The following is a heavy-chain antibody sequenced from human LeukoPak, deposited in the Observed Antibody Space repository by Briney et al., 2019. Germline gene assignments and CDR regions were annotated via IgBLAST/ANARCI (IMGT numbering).Heavy chain of an antibody. CDR2: TSYDGSNK. D-gene: IGHD1-26*01. J-gene: IGHJ4*02. Sequence: GGSLRLSCAASGFTFSSYAMHWVRQAPGKGLEWVAVTSYDGSNKYYADSVKGRFTISRDNSKNTLYLQMNSLRAEDTAVYYCARDSVGATTGTLDYWGQGTLVTVSS. CDR3: ARDSVGATTGTLDY. CDR1: GFTFSSYA. V-gene: IGHV3-30-3*01.